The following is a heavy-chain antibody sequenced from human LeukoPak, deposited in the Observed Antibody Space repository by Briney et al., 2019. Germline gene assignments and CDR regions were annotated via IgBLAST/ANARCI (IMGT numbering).Heavy chain of an antibody. V-gene: IGHV3-7*01. CDR2: IKQDGSET. J-gene: IGHJ4*01. CDR1: GFTFTNNF. CDR3: VREGFYFFDF. Sequence: GGSLRLACAASGFTFTNNFMSWVRQVPGKGLEWVANIKQDGSETTYADSVRGRFTIFRDNAKDSVYLQMNSLRAEDSATYYCVREGFYFFDFWGQGTLVTVSS.